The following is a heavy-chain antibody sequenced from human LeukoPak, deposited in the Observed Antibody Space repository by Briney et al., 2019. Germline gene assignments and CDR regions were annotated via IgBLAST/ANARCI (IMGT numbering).Heavy chain of an antibody. CDR3: ARATYYDILTGYYFDY. Sequence: PSETLSLTCTVSGGSISSYYWSWIRHPPGKGLEWIGYIYYSGSTNYNPSLKSRVTISVDTSKNQFSLKLSSVTAADTAVYYCARATYYDILTGYYFDYWGQGTLVTVSS. D-gene: IGHD3-9*01. CDR1: GGSISSYY. V-gene: IGHV4-59*08. CDR2: IYYSGST. J-gene: IGHJ4*02.